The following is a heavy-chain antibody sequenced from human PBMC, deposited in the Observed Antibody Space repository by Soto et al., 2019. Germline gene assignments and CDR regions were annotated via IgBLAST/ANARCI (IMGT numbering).Heavy chain of an antibody. CDR3: ARDRTTVTSFYPPGFFDS. CDR1: GFTFRSYA. Sequence: GGSLRLSCAASGFTFRSYAMHWVRLAPGKGLEWVAVISYDGSNKYYADSVKGRFTISRDNSKNTLFLQMNSLGGEDTAVYHCARDRTTVTSFYPPGFFDSWGKGTLVTVDS. J-gene: IGHJ4*02. D-gene: IGHD4-17*01. CDR2: ISYDGSNK. V-gene: IGHV3-30-3*01.